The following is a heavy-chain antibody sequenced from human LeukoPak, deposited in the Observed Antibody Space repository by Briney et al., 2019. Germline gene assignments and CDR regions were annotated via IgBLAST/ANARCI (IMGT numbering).Heavy chain of an antibody. CDR2: IHHSGST. J-gene: IGHJ4*02. Sequence: SETLSLTCTVSGYSISSGYYWGWIRQPPGKGLEWIGSIHHSGSTYYNPSLKSRVTISVDTSKNQFSLKLSSVTAADTAVYYCTRRDYSNGGFDYWGQGTLVTVSS. V-gene: IGHV4-38-2*02. CDR1: GYSISSGYY. D-gene: IGHD4-11*01. CDR3: TRRDYSNGGFDY.